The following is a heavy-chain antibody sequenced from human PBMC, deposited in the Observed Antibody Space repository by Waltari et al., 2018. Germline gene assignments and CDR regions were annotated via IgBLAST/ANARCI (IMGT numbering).Heavy chain of an antibody. CDR1: GGSISPYS. Sequence: QVQLQESGPGLVKPSETLSLTCTVSGGSISPYSWSWIRQPPGKGLEWIGYIHYSGSTYYNPSPKSRVTISVDASENQFSLKLSPVTAADTAVYFCATERRIDYTKSWVLDSWGQGTLVSVSS. D-gene: IGHD3-3*01. J-gene: IGHJ4*02. CDR3: ATERRIDYTKSWVLDS. CDR2: IHYSGST. V-gene: IGHV4-59*01.